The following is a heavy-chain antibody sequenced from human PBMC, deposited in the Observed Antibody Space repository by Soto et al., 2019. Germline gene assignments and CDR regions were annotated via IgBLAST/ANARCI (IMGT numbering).Heavy chain of an antibody. CDR2: ISAYNGNT. CDR3: ARAFYDILTDYGMDV. D-gene: IGHD3-9*01. J-gene: IGHJ6*02. CDR1: GYTFTSYG. Sequence: ASVKVSCKASGYTFTSYGISWVRQAPGQGLEWMGWISAYNGNTNYAQKLQGRVTMTTDTSTSTAYMELRSLRSDDTAVYYCARAFYDILTDYGMDVCGQGTTVIVSS. V-gene: IGHV1-18*01.